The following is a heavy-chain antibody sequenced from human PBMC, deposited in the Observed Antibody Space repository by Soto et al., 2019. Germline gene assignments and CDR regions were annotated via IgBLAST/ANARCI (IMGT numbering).Heavy chain of an antibody. CDR1: NCSISSGGYS. CDR2: IYPTGKT. CDR3: ARAPPGPAPRWGV. Sequence: TLSLSSTVSNCSISSGGYSWSWIRQTPGKGLEWIGYIYPTGKTYYNPSLKNRATLSIDTSQNQFSLQLTSVTAADTAVYYCARAPPGPAPRWGVWGQGTTVTVSS. V-gene: IGHV4-30-2*01. J-gene: IGHJ6*02. D-gene: IGHD3-16*01.